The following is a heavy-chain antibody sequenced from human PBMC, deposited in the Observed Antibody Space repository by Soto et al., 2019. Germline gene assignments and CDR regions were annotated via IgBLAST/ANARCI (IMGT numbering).Heavy chain of an antibody. Sequence: ASVKLTCKASGYSFICYGIGSVRQAPGQGLEWMGWITVNSGNTNYPQKFQGRVTMTTDISTSTAYMELRSLTSDDTAVYYCGRGLGGGWYYFDYWGPGTLVTVSS. V-gene: IGHV1-18*04. CDR2: ITVNSGNT. CDR3: GRGLGGGWYYFDY. CDR1: GYSFICYG. D-gene: IGHD6-19*01. J-gene: IGHJ4*02.